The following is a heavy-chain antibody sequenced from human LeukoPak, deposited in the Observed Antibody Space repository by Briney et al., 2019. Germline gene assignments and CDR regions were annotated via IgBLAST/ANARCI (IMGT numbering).Heavy chain of an antibody. CDR1: GDSISSSSYY. CDR2: IYYSGST. J-gene: IGHJ4*02. V-gene: IGHV4-39*07. D-gene: IGHD6-13*01. CDR3: ARVPHRTGSSWYYFDY. Sequence: SETLSLTCTVSGDSISSSSYYWGWIRQPPGKGLEWIGSIYYSGSTYYNPSLKSRVTISVDTSKNQFSLKLGSVTAADTAVYYCARVPHRTGSSWYYFDYWGQGTLVTVSS.